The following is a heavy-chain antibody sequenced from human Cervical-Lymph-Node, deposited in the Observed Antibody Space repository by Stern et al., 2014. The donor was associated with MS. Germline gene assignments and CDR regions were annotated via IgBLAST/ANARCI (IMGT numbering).Heavy chain of an antibody. Sequence: QITLKESGPTLVKPTQTLTLTCTFPGFSLSNRGVGVGWIRQPPGKPLEWIALIYCDDSKRYSPSLKNRLTITKDTSKNQVVLTMKNMGPVDTATFYCATHAPGVVPAALDFWGQGTLVTVSS. CDR2: IYCDDSK. CDR3: ATHAPGVVPAALDF. CDR1: GFSLSNRGVG. V-gene: IGHV2-5*02. D-gene: IGHD2-2*01. J-gene: IGHJ4*02.